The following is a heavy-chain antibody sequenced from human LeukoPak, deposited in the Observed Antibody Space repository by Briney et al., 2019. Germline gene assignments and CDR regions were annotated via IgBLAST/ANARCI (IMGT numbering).Heavy chain of an antibody. D-gene: IGHD3-22*01. Sequence: SETLSLTCTVSGGPINNYYWAWIRQPAGKGLEWIGRIYTSGTTDYNPFLKSRITMSLDTSKNQFSLSLSSVTAADTAVYYCARKFKDYDGSGYYYAYWGQGTLVTVSS. CDR3: ARKFKDYDGSGYYYAY. CDR2: IYTSGTT. CDR1: GGPINNYY. J-gene: IGHJ4*02. V-gene: IGHV4-4*07.